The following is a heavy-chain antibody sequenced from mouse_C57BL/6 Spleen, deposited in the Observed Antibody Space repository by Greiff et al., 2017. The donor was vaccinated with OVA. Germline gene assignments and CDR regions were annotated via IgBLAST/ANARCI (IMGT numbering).Heavy chain of an antibody. D-gene: IGHD1-1*01. CDR1: GFTFSSYG. J-gene: IGHJ4*01. CDR2: ISSGGSYT. CDR3: ARPYGSSYDYYAMDY. V-gene: IGHV5-6*01. Sequence: EVQVVESGGDLVKPGGSLKLSCAASGFTFSSYGMSWVRQTPDKRLEWVATISSGGSYTYYPDSVKGRFTISRDNAKNTLYLQMSSLKSEDTAMYYCARPYGSSYDYYAMDYWGQGTSVTVSS.